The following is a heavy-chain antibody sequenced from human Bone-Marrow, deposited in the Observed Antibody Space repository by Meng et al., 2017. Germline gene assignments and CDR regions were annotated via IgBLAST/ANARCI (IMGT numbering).Heavy chain of an antibody. CDR3: ASLDSSGYASPYGMDV. J-gene: IGHJ6*02. V-gene: IGHV1-8*01. Sequence: ASVKVSCKASGYTFTSYDINWVRQATGQGLEWMGWMNPNSGNTGYAQKFQGRVTMTRNTSISTAYMELSSLRSEDTAVYYCASLDSSGYASPYGMDVWGQGTKVTVSS. CDR1: GYTFTSYD. CDR2: MNPNSGNT. D-gene: IGHD3-22*01.